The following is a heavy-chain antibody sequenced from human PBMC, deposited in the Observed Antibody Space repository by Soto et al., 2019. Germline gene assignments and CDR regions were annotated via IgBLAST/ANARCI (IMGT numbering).Heavy chain of an antibody. V-gene: IGHV3-73*02. D-gene: IGHD2-2*01. CDR1: GFTFSASA. CDR3: SRLNDECSSTSCYDY. Sequence: EVQLVESGGGLVQPGGSLKLSCAASGFTFSASAMHWVRQASGKGLEWVARIRSKANSYATAYAASVKGRFTISRDDSKNTSYLQRNSLKTADTAVYYCSRLNDECSSTSCYDYWGQGTLVTVSS. J-gene: IGHJ4*02. CDR2: IRSKANSYAT.